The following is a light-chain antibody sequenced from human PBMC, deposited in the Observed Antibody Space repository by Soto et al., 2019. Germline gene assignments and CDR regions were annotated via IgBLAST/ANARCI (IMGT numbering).Light chain of an antibody. CDR2: ANN. CDR3: QSYDNGLSHFVA. J-gene: IGLJ2*01. Sequence: QPVLTQPPSVSGAPGQRVTISCTGSSSNIGAGYDVHWYQQLPGTAPKLLIYANNNRPSGVPDRFSGSKSGTSASLAITGLQAEDEAHYYCQSYDNGLSHFVAFGEGTKLTV. CDR1: SSNIGAGYD. V-gene: IGLV1-40*01.